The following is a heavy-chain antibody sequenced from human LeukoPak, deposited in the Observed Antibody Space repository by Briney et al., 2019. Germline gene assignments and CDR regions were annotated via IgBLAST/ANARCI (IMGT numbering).Heavy chain of an antibody. Sequence: SETLSLTCTVSGGSVSSSSYYWGWIRQSPGKGLEWIGTIYYSGITNYNPSLKSRVTISLDRSKNQFSLKLSSVTAADTAVYYCAGDYGASYRFDYWGQGTLVTVSS. J-gene: IGHJ4*02. CDR1: GGSVSSSSYY. CDR2: IYYSGIT. D-gene: IGHD3-16*01. V-gene: IGHV4-39*07. CDR3: AGDYGASYRFDY.